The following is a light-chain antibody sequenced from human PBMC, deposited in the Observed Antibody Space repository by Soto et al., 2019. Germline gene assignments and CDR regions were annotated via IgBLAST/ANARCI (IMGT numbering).Light chain of an antibody. CDR2: LGS. CDR3: MQALQTPYT. CDR1: QSLLHSNGYNY. Sequence: DIVMTQSPLSLPVIPGEPASISCRSSQSLLHSNGYNYLDWYLQKPGQSPQLLIYLGSNRASGVTDRFSVSGSGTDFTLKISRVEAEDVGVYYCMQALQTPYTFGQGTKLEIK. V-gene: IGKV2-28*01. J-gene: IGKJ2*01.